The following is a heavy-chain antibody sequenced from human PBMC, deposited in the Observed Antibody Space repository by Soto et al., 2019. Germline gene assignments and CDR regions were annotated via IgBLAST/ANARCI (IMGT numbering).Heavy chain of an antibody. J-gene: IGHJ1*01. D-gene: IGHD1-1*01. Sequence: QIQLVQSGAEVKKPGASVKVSCKASGYNFFDYGVNWVRQAPGQGLEWMGWVSPKSGNTDFARKVQGRVTMTADTSTNTAYLELRGLRSDDTAVYYCARGRTVSSIGPLLVRGQGTLVSVSS. CDR2: VSPKSGNT. CDR3: ARGRTVSSIGPLLV. CDR1: GYNFFDYG. V-gene: IGHV1-18*01.